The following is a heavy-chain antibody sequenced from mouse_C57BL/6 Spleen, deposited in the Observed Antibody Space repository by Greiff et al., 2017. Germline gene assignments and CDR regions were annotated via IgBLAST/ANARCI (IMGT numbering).Heavy chain of an antibody. CDR1: GYSFTGYY. D-gene: IGHD2-4*01. J-gene: IGHJ1*03. CDR3: ARHYDSLYWYFDV. CDR2: INPSTGGT. Sequence: VQLQQSGPELVKPGASVKISCKASGYSFTGYYMNWVKQSPEKSLEWIGEINPSTGGTTYNQKFKAKATLPVDKSSSTAYMQLKSLTSEDSAVYYCARHYDSLYWYFDVWGTGTTVTVSS. V-gene: IGHV1-42*01.